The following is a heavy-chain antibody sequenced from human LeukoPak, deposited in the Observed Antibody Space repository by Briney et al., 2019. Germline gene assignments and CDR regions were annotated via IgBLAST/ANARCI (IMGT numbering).Heavy chain of an antibody. CDR1: VFAFSSYW. Sequence: GGSRRLSCAASVFAFSSYWMTCAREAPAKGLEWGANLPQDGSDKYDVDSLEGRFTVSRDNAKNSLYLQMNSLRAEDTAVYYCAREPPLQNSGPALLMDVWGKGTTVTVSS. J-gene: IGHJ6*04. CDR2: LPQDGSDK. CDR3: AREPPLQNSGPALLMDV. D-gene: IGHD6-19*01. V-gene: IGHV3-7*03.